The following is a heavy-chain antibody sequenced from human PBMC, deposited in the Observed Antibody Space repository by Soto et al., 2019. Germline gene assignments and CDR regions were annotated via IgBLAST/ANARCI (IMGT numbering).Heavy chain of an antibody. J-gene: IGHJ6*02. V-gene: IGHV4-34*01. CDR2: INHSGST. D-gene: IGHD3-10*01. CDR3: ARGRLCFAELYHYNYYGMDF. Sequence: QVQLQQWGAGLLKPSETLSLTCAVYGGSFSGYYWSWIRQPPGKGLEWIGEINHSGSTNYNPSLKTPAPLSVATSTNQFPLKLRSVPAADTAVYYCARGRLCFAELYHYNYYGMDFWGQAPPVTVSS. CDR1: GGSFSGYY.